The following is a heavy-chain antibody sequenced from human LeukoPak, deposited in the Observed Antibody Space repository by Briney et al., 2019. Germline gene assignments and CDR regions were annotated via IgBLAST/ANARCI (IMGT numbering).Heavy chain of an antibody. Sequence: GGSLRLSCEASGFNFSASYMAWICLTPGKRLEWVSYLSNRNIIINYADSVRGRFTISRDDTKMSLYLQMNNLRIEDTAIYYCASGGDYAGVAALFRHWGQGSLVTVSS. J-gene: IGHJ4*02. CDR3: ASGGDYAGVAALFRH. D-gene: IGHD4-17*01. CDR2: LSNRNIII. V-gene: IGHV3-11*01. CDR1: GFNFSASY.